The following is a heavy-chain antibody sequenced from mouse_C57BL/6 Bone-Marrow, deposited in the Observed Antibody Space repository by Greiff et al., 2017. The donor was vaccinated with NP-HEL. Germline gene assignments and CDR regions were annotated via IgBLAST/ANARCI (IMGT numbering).Heavy chain of an antibody. V-gene: IGHV2-5*01. Sequence: VQLQQSGPGLVQPSQSLSITCTVSGFSLTSYGVHWVRQSPGKGLEWLGVIWRGGSTDYNAAFMSRLSITKDNSKSQVFFKMNSLQADDTAIYYCAKNCGYSNYDAMDYWGQGTSVTVSS. CDR2: IWRGGST. CDR1: GFSLTSYG. D-gene: IGHD2-5*01. CDR3: AKNCGYSNYDAMDY. J-gene: IGHJ4*01.